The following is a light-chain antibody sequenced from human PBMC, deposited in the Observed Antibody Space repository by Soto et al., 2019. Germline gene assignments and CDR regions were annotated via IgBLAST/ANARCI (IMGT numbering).Light chain of an antibody. V-gene: IGKV3-20*01. CDR2: GAS. J-gene: IGKJ4*01. CDR1: QSVSSSY. Sequence: EIVWTQSPGTLSLSLGEIATLSCRASQSVSSSYLAWYQQKPGQAPRLLIYGASSRATGIPDRFIVSGSGTDFTLTISRLEPEDFAVYYCQQYGSSPSFGGGTKVEIK. CDR3: QQYGSSPS.